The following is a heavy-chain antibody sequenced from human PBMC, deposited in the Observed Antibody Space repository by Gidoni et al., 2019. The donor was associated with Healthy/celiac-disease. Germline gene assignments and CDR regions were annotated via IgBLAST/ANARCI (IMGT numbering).Heavy chain of an antibody. CDR2: ISSSSSYI. Sequence: EVQLVESGGGLVKPGGSLRLSCAASGFTFSSYSMTWVRQAPGKGLEWVSSISSSSSYIYYADSVKGRFTISRDNAKNSLYLQMNSLRAEDTAVYYCARDLSGSYFQYWGQGTLVTVSS. CDR1: GFTFSSYS. J-gene: IGHJ1*01. CDR3: ARDLSGSYFQY. V-gene: IGHV3-21*01. D-gene: IGHD1-26*01.